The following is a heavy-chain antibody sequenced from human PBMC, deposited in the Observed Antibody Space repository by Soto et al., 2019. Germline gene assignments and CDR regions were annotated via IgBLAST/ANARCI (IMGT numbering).Heavy chain of an antibody. V-gene: IGHV5-51*01. J-gene: IGHJ4*02. D-gene: IGHD2-15*01. CDR2: IYPGDSDT. CDR1: GYSFTSYW. Sequence: PXESLNISGKGSGYSFTSYWIGLVRQMPGKGLEWMGIIYPGDSDTRYSPSFQGQVTISADKSISTAYLQWSRLKASDTAMYYCARLPLGCSGGSCYYFDYWGQGTLVTVSS. CDR3: ARLPLGCSGGSCYYFDY.